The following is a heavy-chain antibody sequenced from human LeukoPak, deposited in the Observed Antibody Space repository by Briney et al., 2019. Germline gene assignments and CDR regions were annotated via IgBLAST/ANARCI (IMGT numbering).Heavy chain of an antibody. V-gene: IGHV1-18*01. D-gene: IGHD4-23*01. CDR2: ISAYNGNT. J-gene: IGHJ4*02. CDR1: GYTFTSYG. CDR3: ARATYGGYYFDY. Sequence: GASVKVSCKASGYTFTSYGISWVRQAPGQGLEWMGWISAYNGNTNYAQKLQDRVTMTTDTSTSTAYMELRNLRSDDTAVYCCARATYGGYYFDYWGQGTLVTVSS.